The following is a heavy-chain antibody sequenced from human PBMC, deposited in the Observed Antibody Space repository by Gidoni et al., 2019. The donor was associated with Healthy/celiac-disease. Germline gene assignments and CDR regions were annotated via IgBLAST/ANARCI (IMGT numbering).Heavy chain of an antibody. CDR3: ARAIAYGDYEGYGMDV. D-gene: IGHD4-17*01. V-gene: IGHV7-4-1*02. CDR2: INPNSGNP. CDR1: GDTFTSYA. J-gene: IGHJ6*02. Sequence: QVQLVQTGSELKKPGASVKVSCKASGDTFTSYAMNWVRQAPGQGLEWMGWINPNSGNPTYAQGLTGRFVFSLDTSVSTAYLQISSLKAEDTAVYYCARAIAYGDYEGYGMDVWGQGTTVTVSS.